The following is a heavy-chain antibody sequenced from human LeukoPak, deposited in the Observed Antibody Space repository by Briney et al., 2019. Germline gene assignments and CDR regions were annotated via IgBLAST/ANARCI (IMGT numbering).Heavy chain of an antibody. CDR3: AREGGIVVVTDDAFDI. Sequence: SVKVSCKASGGTFSSYAISWVRQAPGQGLEWMGRIIPILGIANYAQKFQGRVTITADKSTSTAYMELSSLRSEDTAVYYCAREGGIVVVTDDAFDIWGQETMVTVSS. J-gene: IGHJ3*02. V-gene: IGHV1-69*04. CDR1: GGTFSSYA. D-gene: IGHD3-22*01. CDR2: IIPILGIA.